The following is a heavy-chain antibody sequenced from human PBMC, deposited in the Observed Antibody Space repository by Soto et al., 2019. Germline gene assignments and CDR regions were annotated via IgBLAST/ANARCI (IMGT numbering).Heavy chain of an antibody. CDR3: ARVRKGVTTIRKYGMDV. CDR2: IIHTGST. J-gene: IGHJ6*02. CDR1: GGSFRSFY. Sequence: SETLSLTCAVYGGSFRSFYWSWIRQPPGRGLEWIGEIIHTGSTNYNPSLERRVTISLDTSKNQFSLKVNSVIAADTAVYYCARVRKGVTTIRKYGMDVWGQGTTVTVSS. D-gene: IGHD4-17*01. V-gene: IGHV4-34*12.